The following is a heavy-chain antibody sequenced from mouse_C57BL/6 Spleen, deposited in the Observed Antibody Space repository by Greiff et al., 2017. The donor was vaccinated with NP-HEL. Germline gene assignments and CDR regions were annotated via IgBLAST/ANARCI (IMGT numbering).Heavy chain of an antibody. CDR2: INPNNGGT. D-gene: IGHD1-1*01. J-gene: IGHJ3*01. Sequence: VQLQQSGPELVKPGASVKIPCKASGYTFTDYNMDWVKQSHGKSLEWIGDINPNNGGTIYNQKFKGKATLTVDKSSSTAYMELRSLTSEDTAVYYGARDGPDDYGSSYAWFAYWGQGTLVTVSA. CDR1: GYTFTDYN. CDR3: ARDGPDDYGSSYAWFAY. V-gene: IGHV1-18*01.